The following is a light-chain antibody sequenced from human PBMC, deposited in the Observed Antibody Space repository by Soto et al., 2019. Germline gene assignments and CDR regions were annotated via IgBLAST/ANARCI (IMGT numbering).Light chain of an antibody. CDR1: SSYVSGYNY. CDR3: SSYTSSSTYV. Sequence: VLTQPYSVSGSPGQSITISCTGTSSYVSGYNYVSWHQQHPGKAPKLMIYDVRNRPSGVSNRFSGSKSGNTASLTISGLQAEDEADYYCSSYTSSSTYVFGTSTKVTVL. J-gene: IGLJ1*01. V-gene: IGLV2-14*03. CDR2: DVR.